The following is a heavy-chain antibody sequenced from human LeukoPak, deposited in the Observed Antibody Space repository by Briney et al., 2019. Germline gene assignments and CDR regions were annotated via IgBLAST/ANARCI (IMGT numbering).Heavy chain of an antibody. CDR2: IGTAGDT. D-gene: IGHD6-13*01. V-gene: IGHV3-13*01. CDR3: ARAYRDSSSWYHWFDP. J-gene: IGHJ5*02. Sequence: GGSLRLSCAASGFTFSSYDMHWVRQATGKGLEWVSAIGTAGDTYYPGSVKGRFTISRENAKNSLYLQMNSLRAGDTAVYYCARAYRDSSSWYHWFDPWGQGTLVTVSS. CDR1: GFTFSSYD.